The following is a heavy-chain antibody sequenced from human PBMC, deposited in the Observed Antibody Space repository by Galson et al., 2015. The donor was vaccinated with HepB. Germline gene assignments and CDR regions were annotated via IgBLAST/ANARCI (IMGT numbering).Heavy chain of an antibody. CDR1: GFTFSSYG. D-gene: IGHD2-2*01. CDR2: IWYDGSNK. V-gene: IGHV3-33*08. CDR3: ARGLTGVPAAEWFDP. Sequence: SLRLSCAASGFTFSSYGMHWVRQAPGKGLEWVAVIWYDGSNKYYADSVKGRFTISRDNSKNTLYLQMNSLRAEDTAVYYCARGLTGVPAAEWFDPWGQGTLVTVSS. J-gene: IGHJ5*02.